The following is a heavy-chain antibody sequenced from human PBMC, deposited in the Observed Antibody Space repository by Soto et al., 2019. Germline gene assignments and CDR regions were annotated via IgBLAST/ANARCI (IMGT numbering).Heavy chain of an antibody. CDR1: GGSISSYF. D-gene: IGHD6-13*01. Sequence: SETLSLTCTVSGGSISSYFYIWVRQPPGKGLEWIGSVYYTGTTDYNPSPKSRVTISVDTSKTQFSLNLRSVTAADTAVYYCARDLAAVPRAFDYWGRGTLVTVSS. CDR2: VYYTGTT. V-gene: IGHV4-59*01. CDR3: ARDLAAVPRAFDY. J-gene: IGHJ4*02.